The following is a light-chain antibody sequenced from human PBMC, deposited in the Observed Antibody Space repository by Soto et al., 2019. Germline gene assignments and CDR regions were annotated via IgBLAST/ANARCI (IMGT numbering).Light chain of an antibody. CDR2: GAS. CDR3: QLYSSSSWT. Sequence: EIVLTQSPGTLSLSPGEGATLSCRASQSVSTNFFAWYQQKPGQAPRLLIYGASTRATGIPDRLSGSGSGTDFTLTISRLEPYFFAVYYSQLYSSSSWTFGQRTNV. CDR1: QSVSTNF. J-gene: IGKJ1*01. V-gene: IGKV3-20*01.